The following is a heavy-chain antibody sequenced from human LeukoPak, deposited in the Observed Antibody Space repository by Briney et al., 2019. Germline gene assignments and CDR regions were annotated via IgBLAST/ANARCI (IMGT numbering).Heavy chain of an antibody. CDR3: VRDSWTDHDSDGFDI. J-gene: IGHJ3*02. CDR2: IIPIFGTA. D-gene: IGHD3-22*01. Sequence: ASVKVSCKASGGTFSSYAISWVRQAPGQGLEWMGGIIPIFGTANYAQKFQGRVTITADESTSTAYMELSSLRSEDTAVYYCVRDSWTDHDSDGFDIWGQGTMVTVSS. V-gene: IGHV1-69*13. CDR1: GGTFSSYA.